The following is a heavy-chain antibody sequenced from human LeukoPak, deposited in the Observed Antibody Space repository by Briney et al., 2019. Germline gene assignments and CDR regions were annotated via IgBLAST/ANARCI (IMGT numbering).Heavy chain of an antibody. D-gene: IGHD2-2*01. Sequence: SETLSLTCTVSGGSISSYYWSWIRQPPGKGLEWIGYIYYSGTTKYNPSLKSRVTISVDTSKSQFSLKLTSVTAADTAVYYCARLGIGVVPSAMLGDYYFDYWGQGTLVTVSS. CDR1: GGSISSYY. CDR2: IYYSGTT. V-gene: IGHV4-59*08. J-gene: IGHJ4*02. CDR3: ARLGIGVVPSAMLGDYYFDY.